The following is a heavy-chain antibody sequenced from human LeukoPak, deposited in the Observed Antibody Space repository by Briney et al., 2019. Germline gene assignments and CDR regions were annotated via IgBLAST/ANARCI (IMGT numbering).Heavy chain of an antibody. CDR3: ARAPTIFGVVIDY. D-gene: IGHD3-3*01. J-gene: IGHJ4*02. V-gene: IGHV4-30-4*08. CDR1: GGSISSGDYY. CDR2: IYYSGGT. Sequence: PSETLSLTCTVSGGSISSGDYYWSWIRQPPGKGLEWIGYIYYSGGTYYNPSLKSRVTISVDTSKNQFSLKLSSVTAADTAVYYCARAPTIFGVVIDYWGQGTLVTVSS.